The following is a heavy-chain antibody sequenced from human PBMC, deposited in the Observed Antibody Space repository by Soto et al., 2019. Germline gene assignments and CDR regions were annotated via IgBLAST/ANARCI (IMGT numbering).Heavy chain of an antibody. CDR1: GFTFSSYG. V-gene: IGHV3-30*18. J-gene: IGHJ6*03. Sequence: GGSLRLSCAASGFTFSSYGMHWVRQAPGKGLEWVAVISYDGSNKYYADSVKGRFTISRDNSKNTLYLQMNSLRAEDTAVYYCAKAGAVLRLLEWLHYYYYMDVWGKGTKVTVSS. D-gene: IGHD3-3*01. CDR2: ISYDGSNK. CDR3: AKAGAVLRLLEWLHYYYYMDV.